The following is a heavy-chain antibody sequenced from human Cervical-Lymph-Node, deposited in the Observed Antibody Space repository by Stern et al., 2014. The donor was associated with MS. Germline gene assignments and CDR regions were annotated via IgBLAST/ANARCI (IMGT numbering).Heavy chain of an antibody. D-gene: IGHD6-13*01. V-gene: IGHV3-9*01. CDR2: ISWNSGGTF. CDR1: GLALGDPA. J-gene: IGHJ6*02. CDR3: AKGLPAASSWYVFYGLDV. Sequence: VQLVESGGGVVRPGRPLRLTCVASGLALGDPAMHLVRQPPGKGLELVSGISWNSGGTFWSAESFNGRFTTPRDAATHSLYLQMNSLRPEDTALYYCAKGLPAASSWYVFYGLDVWGQGTTVTVSS.